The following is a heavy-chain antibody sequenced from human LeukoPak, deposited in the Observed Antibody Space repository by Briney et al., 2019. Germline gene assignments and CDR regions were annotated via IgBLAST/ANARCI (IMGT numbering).Heavy chain of an antibody. Sequence: PSETLSLTCAVPGYSISSGYYWGWIRQPPGKGLEWIGSIYHSGSTYYNPSLKSRVTISVDTSKNQFSLKLSSVTAADTAVYYCARGSSGYEVDGPFDYWGQGTLVTVSS. CDR2: IYHSGST. CDR3: ARGSSGYEVDGPFDY. D-gene: IGHD5-12*01. V-gene: IGHV4-38-2*01. CDR1: GYSISSGYY. J-gene: IGHJ4*02.